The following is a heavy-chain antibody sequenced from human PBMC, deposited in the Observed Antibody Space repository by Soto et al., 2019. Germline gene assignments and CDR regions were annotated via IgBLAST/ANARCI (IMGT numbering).Heavy chain of an antibody. CDR3: ARERGEAFDV. CDR2: ISVTSNTM. D-gene: IGHD3-16*01. J-gene: IGHJ3*01. Sequence: EVQLVESGGGLVQPGGSLRLSCAASGFTFSEYSMNWVRQAPGRGLEWVSYISVTSNTMYYADSVKGRFTISRDTAKSSLYLQMSSLRDEDTAVYFCARERGEAFDVWGQGTMVTVSS. CDR1: GFTFSEYS. V-gene: IGHV3-48*02.